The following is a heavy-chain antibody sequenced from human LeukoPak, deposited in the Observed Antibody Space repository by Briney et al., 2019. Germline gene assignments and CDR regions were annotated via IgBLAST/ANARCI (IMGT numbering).Heavy chain of an antibody. J-gene: IGHJ3*02. V-gene: IGHV3-48*01. CDR2: IDARSGIT. D-gene: IGHD3-3*01. Sequence: GGSLRLSCAASGFTFTLFGLNWVRQAPGKVPEWVSYIDARSGITYYADSVQGRFTISRDNAQESVFLQMNSLRADDTAVYYCARTYDFGRGPPGDAFDNWGPGTLVTVSS. CDR1: GFTFTLFG. CDR3: ARTYDFGRGPPGDAFDN.